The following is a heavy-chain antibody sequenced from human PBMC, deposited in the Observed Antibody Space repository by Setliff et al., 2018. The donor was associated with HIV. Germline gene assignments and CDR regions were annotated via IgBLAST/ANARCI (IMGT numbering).Heavy chain of an antibody. D-gene: IGHD5-12*01. CDR3: QGLYSGYHNWFDP. CDR1: GGSISGSY. CDR2: INHGGSA. Sequence: KPSETLSLTCAVSGGSISGSYWSWIRQTPGKGLEWIGKINHGGSAHFNPSLKSRVTISVDTSKNQFSLKLTSVTAADTAVYYCQGLYSGYHNWFDPWGQGTLVTVSS. J-gene: IGHJ5*02. V-gene: IGHV4-34*01.